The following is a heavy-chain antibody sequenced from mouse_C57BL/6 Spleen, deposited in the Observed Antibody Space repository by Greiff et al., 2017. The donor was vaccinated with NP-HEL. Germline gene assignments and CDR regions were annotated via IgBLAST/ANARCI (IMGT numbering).Heavy chain of an antibody. CDR2: IRSKSNNYAT. CDR3: VRLHYDYLYAMDY. J-gene: IGHJ4*01. D-gene: IGHD2-4*01. V-gene: IGHV10-1*01. CDR1: GFSFNTYA. Sequence: EVKLMESGGGLVQPKGSLKLSCAASGFSFNTYAMNWVRQAPGKGLEWVARIRSKSNNYATYYADSVKDRFTISRDDSESMLYLQMNNLKTEDTAMYYCVRLHYDYLYAMDYWGQGTSVTVSS.